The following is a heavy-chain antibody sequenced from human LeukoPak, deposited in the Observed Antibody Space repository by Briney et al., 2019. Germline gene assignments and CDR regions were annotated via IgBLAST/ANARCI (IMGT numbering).Heavy chain of an antibody. D-gene: IGHD1-14*01. CDR2: SRNKANSYTT. Sequence: GGSLRLSCAASGFTFSDHYMDWVRQAPGKGLEWVSRSRNKANSYTTEYAASVKGRFTISRDDSKNSLYLQMNSLKTEDTAVYYCARATGAFDIWGQGTMVTVSS. CDR1: GFTFSDHY. CDR3: ARATGAFDI. V-gene: IGHV3-72*01. J-gene: IGHJ3*02.